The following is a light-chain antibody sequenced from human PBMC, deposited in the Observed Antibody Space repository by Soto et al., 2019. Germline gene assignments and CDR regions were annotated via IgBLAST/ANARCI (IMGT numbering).Light chain of an antibody. CDR2: EVS. V-gene: IGLV2-8*01. Sequence: QSALTQPASVSGSPGQSITISCTGTSSDVGSYNLVSWYQQHPGKAPKVMIYEVSRRPSGVPDRFSGSKSGNTASLTVSGLQAEDEADYYCSSNAGSNNLVFGGGTKLTVL. CDR3: SSNAGSNNLV. J-gene: IGLJ2*01. CDR1: SSDVGSYNL.